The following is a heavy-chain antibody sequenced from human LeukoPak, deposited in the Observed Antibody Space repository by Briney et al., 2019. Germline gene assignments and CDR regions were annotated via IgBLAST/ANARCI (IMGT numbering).Heavy chain of an antibody. CDR2: TYYSGST. J-gene: IGHJ5*02. Sequence: SETLSLTCTVSGGSISSYYWSWIRQPPGKGLEWIGYTYYSGSTNYNPSLKSRVTISVDTSKNQFSLKLSSVTAADTAVYYCARDTIVGATNWFDPWGQGTLVTVSS. D-gene: IGHD1-26*01. CDR3: ARDTIVGATNWFDP. CDR1: GGSISSYY. V-gene: IGHV4-59*01.